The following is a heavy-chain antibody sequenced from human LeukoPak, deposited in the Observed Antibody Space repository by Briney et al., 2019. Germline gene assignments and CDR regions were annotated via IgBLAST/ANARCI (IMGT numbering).Heavy chain of an antibody. Sequence: SETLSLTCTVSGGSISSYYWSWIRQPPGKGLEWIGYIYYSGSTNYNPSLKSQVTISVDTSKNQFSLKLSSVTAADTAVYYCARVGLGYYYYYYMDVWGKGTTVTVSS. D-gene: IGHD3/OR15-3a*01. CDR3: ARVGLGYYYYYYMDV. CDR1: GGSISSYY. CDR2: IYYSGST. J-gene: IGHJ6*03. V-gene: IGHV4-59*01.